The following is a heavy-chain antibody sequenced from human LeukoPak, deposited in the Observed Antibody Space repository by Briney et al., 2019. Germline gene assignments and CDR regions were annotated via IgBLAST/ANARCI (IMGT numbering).Heavy chain of an antibody. D-gene: IGHD5-12*01. Sequence: GGSLRLSCAASGFTVSSNFMSWVRQAPGKGLEWVSVIYGGGTTYYADSVKGRFTISRDNSKNTLYLQMNSLRADDTAVYYCARDLLSGYDPQFDYWGQGTLVTVSS. CDR1: GFTVSSNF. J-gene: IGHJ4*02. V-gene: IGHV3-53*01. CDR3: ARDLLSGYDPQFDY. CDR2: IYGGGTT.